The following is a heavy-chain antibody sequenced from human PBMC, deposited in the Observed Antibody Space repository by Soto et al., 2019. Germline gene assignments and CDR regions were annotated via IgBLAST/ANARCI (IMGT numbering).Heavy chain of an antibody. CDR1: GGTFSSYA. CDR2: IIPIFGTA. V-gene: IGHV1-69*13. J-gene: IGHJ5*02. D-gene: IGHD5-18*01. Sequence: EASVKVSCKASGGTFSSYAISWVRQAPGQGLEWMGGIIPIFGTANYAQKFQGRVTITADESTSTAYMELSSLRSEDTAVYYCARVNSYGSFWFDPWGQGTLVTVS. CDR3: ARVNSYGSFWFDP.